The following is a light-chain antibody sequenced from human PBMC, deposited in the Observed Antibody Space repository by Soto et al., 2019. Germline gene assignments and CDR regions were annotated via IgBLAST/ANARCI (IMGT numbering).Light chain of an antibody. CDR1: SGHSNYA. CDR2: LNSAGSH. Sequence: QLVLTQSPSASASLGASVKLTCTLSSGHSNYAIAWHQQQSEKGPRYLVKLNSAGSHSKGDGIPDRFSGSSSGAERYLTISSLQSEDEADYYCQTWGSGIVVFGGGTKLTVL. J-gene: IGLJ2*01. CDR3: QTWGSGIVV. V-gene: IGLV4-69*01.